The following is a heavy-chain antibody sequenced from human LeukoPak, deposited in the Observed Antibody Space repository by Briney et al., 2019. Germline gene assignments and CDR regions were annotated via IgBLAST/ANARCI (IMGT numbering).Heavy chain of an antibody. D-gene: IGHD1-7*01. CDR2: INPASGGT. V-gene: IGHV1-2*02. CDR3: ARSFKTGTNEGAAY. J-gene: IGHJ4*02. CDR1: GYTFSAYY. Sequence: GASVKVSCKASGYTFSAYYIHWVRQAPGQGLEYMGCINPASGGTNHAENFQGRITMTADASITTAYMELSSLRSDDTAVFYCARSFKTGTNEGAAYWGQGTLVTVSS.